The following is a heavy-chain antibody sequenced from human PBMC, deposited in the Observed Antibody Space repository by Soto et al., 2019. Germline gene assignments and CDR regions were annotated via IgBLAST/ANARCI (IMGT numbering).Heavy chain of an antibody. CDR1: GFTFSSYG. J-gene: IGHJ4*02. CDR3: AKDLPHQQGGGYYFDY. V-gene: IGHV3-30*18. CDR2: ISYDGSNK. Sequence: QVQLVESGGGVVQPGRSLRLSCAVSGFTFSSYGMHWVRQAPGKGLEWVAVISYDGSNKYYADSVKGRFTISRDNSKNTLYLQMNSLRAEDTAVYYCAKDLPHQQGGGYYFDYWGQGTLVTVSS. D-gene: IGHD3-16*01.